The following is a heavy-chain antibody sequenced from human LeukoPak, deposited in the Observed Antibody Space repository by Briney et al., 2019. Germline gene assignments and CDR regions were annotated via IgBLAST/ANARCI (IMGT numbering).Heavy chain of an antibody. V-gene: IGHV4-39*01. CDR1: GGSIRRSSYY. D-gene: IGHD3-22*01. Sequence: SETLSLTCTVSGGSIRRSSYYWGWIRQPPGKGLEWIGSIYYSGSTYYNPSLKSRVTISADTSKNQFSLKLSSVTAADTAVYYCARQGRYYDSSVPDLVDYWGQGTLVTVSS. CDR2: IYYSGST. J-gene: IGHJ4*02. CDR3: ARQGRYYDSSVPDLVDY.